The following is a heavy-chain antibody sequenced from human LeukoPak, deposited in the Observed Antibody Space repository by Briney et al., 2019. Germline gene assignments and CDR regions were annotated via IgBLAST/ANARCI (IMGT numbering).Heavy chain of an antibody. D-gene: IGHD3-16*02. Sequence: ASVKVSCKASGGTFSSYAISWLRQAPGQGLEWMGGIIPIFGTANYAQKFQGRVTITTDESTSTAYMELSSLRSEDTAVYYRASVTDEGFDPWGQGTLVTVSS. J-gene: IGHJ5*02. CDR1: GGTFSSYA. CDR3: ASVTDEGFDP. CDR2: IIPIFGTA. V-gene: IGHV1-69*05.